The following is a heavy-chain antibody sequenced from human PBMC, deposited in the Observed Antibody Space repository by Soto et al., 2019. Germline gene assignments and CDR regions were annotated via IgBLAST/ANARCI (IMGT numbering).Heavy chain of an antibody. J-gene: IGHJ4*02. CDR2: ISYSGNP. CDR3: ATRGITLYHFDS. Sequence: QVQLQESGPGLVKPSQTLSLTCSVSGDSISRYGFYWSWIRQRPGKGLEWIGYISYSGNPYFNPSLRSRATISIDTSKNQFSLRLSSVTAADKAVYYCATRGITLYHFDSWGQGTLVTVSS. V-gene: IGHV4-31*03. D-gene: IGHD3-10*01. CDR1: GDSISRYGFY.